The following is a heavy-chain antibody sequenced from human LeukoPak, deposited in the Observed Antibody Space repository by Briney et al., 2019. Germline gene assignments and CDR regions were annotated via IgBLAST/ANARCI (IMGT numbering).Heavy chain of an antibody. V-gene: IGHV3-30*02. D-gene: IGHD2-8*02. Sequence: AXXXXXXSYXXHXVRQAPXKGXXXVSFIRYDGSNKYYADSVKGRLTISXXXSKNTLYLQMNSLRAEDTAVYYXXXXXSTEYSYYFDFWGQGTLVTVSS. CDR1: XXXXXSYX. CDR3: XXXXSTEYSYYFDF. CDR2: IRYDGSNK. J-gene: IGHJ4*02.